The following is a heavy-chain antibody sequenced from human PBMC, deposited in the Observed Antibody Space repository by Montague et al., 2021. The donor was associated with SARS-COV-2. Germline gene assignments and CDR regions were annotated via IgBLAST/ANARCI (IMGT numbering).Heavy chain of an antibody. V-gene: IGHV3-23*01. Sequence: SLRLSCAASGFTFGDYAINWVRQAPGKGLEWVASISGDGATAYYAESVLGRFAISRDNSKNTVLLQMDSLRVKDAAVYYCAKALYSGGFFFESGSDFGGQGTLVTVSS. CDR2: ISGDGATA. D-gene: IGHD6-19*01. J-gene: IGHJ4*02. CDR1: GFTFGDYA. CDR3: AKALYSGGFFFESGSDF.